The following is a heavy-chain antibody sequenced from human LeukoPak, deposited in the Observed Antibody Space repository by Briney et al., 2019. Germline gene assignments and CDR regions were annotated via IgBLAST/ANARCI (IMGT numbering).Heavy chain of an antibody. J-gene: IGHJ4*02. CDR3: ARDQSNYFDY. CDR2: IKQDGSEK. V-gene: IGHV3-7*01. CDR1: GFTFSSYR. Sequence: GGSLRLSCAASGFTFSSYRMNWVRQAPGKGLEWVANIKQDGSEKYYVDSVKGRFTISRDNAKNSLYLQMNSLRAEDTAVYYCARDQSNYFDYWGQGTLVTVSS.